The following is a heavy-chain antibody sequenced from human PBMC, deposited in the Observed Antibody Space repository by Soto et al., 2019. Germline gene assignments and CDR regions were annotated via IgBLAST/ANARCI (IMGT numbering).Heavy chain of an antibody. Sequence: ASVKVSCKASGYTFTSYDINWVRQATGQGLEWMGWMNPNSGNTGYAQKFQGRVTMTRNTSISTAYMELSSLRSEDTAVYYCASGGFDFWSGYYWFDPWGQGTLVTVSS. CDR2: MNPNSGNT. CDR1: GYTFTSYD. D-gene: IGHD3-3*01. J-gene: IGHJ5*02. CDR3: ASGGFDFWSGYYWFDP. V-gene: IGHV1-8*01.